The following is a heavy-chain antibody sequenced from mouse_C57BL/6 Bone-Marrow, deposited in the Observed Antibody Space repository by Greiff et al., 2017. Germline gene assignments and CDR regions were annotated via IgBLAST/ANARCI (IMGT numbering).Heavy chain of an antibody. Sequence: VQLQQPGAELVMPGASVKLSCKASGYTFTSYWMHWVKQRPGQGLEWIGEIDPSDSYTTSNQKFTGKSTLTVDKSSSTAYMQLSSLTAEDSAVYYCASAPSRDYEAMDYWGQGTSVTVSS. V-gene: IGHV1-69*01. CDR3: ASAPSRDYEAMDY. CDR2: IDPSDSYT. CDR1: GYTFTSYW. J-gene: IGHJ4*01.